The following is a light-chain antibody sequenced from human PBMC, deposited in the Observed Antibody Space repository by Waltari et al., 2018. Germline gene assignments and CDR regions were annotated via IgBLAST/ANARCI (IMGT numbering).Light chain of an antibody. V-gene: IGLV3-1*01. CDR3: QTWDTNTVV. CDR1: AFGNKY. J-gene: IGLJ2*01. CDR2: EDE. Sequence: SFALTQAPSLSVPPGQTATIACSGDAFGNKYVCWYQQKPGQSPVLVIFEDEKRPSGIPERFSASNSGNTALLTITGVQALDEAAYYCQTWDTNTVVFGGGTKLTVL.